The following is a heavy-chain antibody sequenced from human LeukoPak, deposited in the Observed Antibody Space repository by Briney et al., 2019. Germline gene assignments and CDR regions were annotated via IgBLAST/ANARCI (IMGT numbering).Heavy chain of an antibody. Sequence: GGSLRLSCAASGFTVSSNYMTWVRQAPGKGLEWVSVLYTGGTTYYADSVKGRFTVSRDNSKNTVYLDMNSLRTEDTAVYYCARAVDIVATTPFDLWGQGTMVTVSS. CDR3: ARAVDIVATTPFDL. J-gene: IGHJ3*01. V-gene: IGHV3-66*01. D-gene: IGHD5-12*01. CDR2: LYTGGTT. CDR1: GFTVSSNY.